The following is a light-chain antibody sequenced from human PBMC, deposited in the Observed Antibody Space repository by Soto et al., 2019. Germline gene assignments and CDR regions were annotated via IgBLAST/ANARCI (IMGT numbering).Light chain of an antibody. CDR3: QQYHSDSRT. CDR2: DAS. Sequence: DIQMTQSPSTLSASVGDRVTITCRASQSISTWLAWYQQKPGNAPKLLIFDASNLESGVPSRFSGSGSGTEFNLTIDSLQPDDFATYYCQQYHSDSRTFGQGTELDIK. J-gene: IGKJ1*01. CDR1: QSISTW. V-gene: IGKV1-5*01.